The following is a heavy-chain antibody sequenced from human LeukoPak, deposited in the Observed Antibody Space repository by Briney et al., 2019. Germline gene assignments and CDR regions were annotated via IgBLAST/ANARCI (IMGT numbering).Heavy chain of an antibody. CDR3: ARGGGLDV. CDR2: ISGSSGII. Sequence: GGSLRLSCAASGFTFNTYTMNWVRQAPGKGLEWVSYISGSSGIIDYADSVRGRFTISRDNAKNSLYLQMNSLRAEDTAVYFCARGGGLDVWGQGATVTVSS. J-gene: IGHJ6*02. D-gene: IGHD3-16*01. V-gene: IGHV3-48*01. CDR1: GFTFNTYT.